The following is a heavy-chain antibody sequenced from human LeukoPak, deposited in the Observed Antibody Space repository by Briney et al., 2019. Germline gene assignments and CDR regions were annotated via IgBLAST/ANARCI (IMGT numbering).Heavy chain of an antibody. J-gene: IGHJ4*02. D-gene: IGHD5-18*01. CDR1: GGSISSYY. V-gene: IGHV4-59*01. Sequence: SETLSLTCTVSGGSISSYYWSWIRQPPGKGLEWIGYIYYSGRTNYNPSLKSRVTISVDTSKNQFSLKLSSVTAADTAVYYCARDLEYSYGYFDYWGQGTLVTVSS. CDR3: ARDLEYSYGYFDY. CDR2: IYYSGRT.